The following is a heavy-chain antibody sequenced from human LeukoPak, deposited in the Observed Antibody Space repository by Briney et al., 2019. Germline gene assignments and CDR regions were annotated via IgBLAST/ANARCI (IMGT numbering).Heavy chain of an antibody. CDR1: GYTFTGYY. J-gene: IGHJ4*02. CDR3: ARVSGSSWGGDFDY. Sequence: ASVKVSCKASGYTFTGYYMHWVRQALGQGLEWMGRINPNSGGTNYAQKFQGRVTMTRDTSISTAYMELSRLRSDDTAVYYCARVSGSSWGGDFDYWGQGTLVTVSS. D-gene: IGHD6-13*01. CDR2: INPNSGGT. V-gene: IGHV1-2*06.